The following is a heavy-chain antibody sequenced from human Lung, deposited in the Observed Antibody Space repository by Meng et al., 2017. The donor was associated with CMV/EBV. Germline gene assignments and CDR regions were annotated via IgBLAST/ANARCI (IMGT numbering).Heavy chain of an antibody. CDR1: GFTVSSNS. Sequence: GGSLGLXCAASGFTVSSNSMNWVRQAPGKGLEWVSLIYSGGGTYYADSVKGRFTISRDNFKNTLYLQMNSLRAEDTAVYYCARVLTAHHYYGMDVWGHGTTVTVSS. CDR2: IYSGGGT. J-gene: IGHJ6*02. V-gene: IGHV3-53*01. D-gene: IGHD5-18*01. CDR3: ARVLTAHHYYGMDV.